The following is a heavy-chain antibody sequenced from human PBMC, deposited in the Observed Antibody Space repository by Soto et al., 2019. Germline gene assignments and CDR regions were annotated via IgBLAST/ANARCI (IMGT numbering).Heavy chain of an antibody. J-gene: IGHJ5*02. CDR3: ARQISSSSWTTKPPNWFDP. V-gene: IGHV4-39*01. Sequence: SETLSLTCTVSGGSISSSSYYWGWIRQPPGKGLEWIGSIYYSGSTYYNPSLKSRVTISVDTSKNQFSLKLSSVTAADTAVYYCARQISSSSWTTKPPNWFDPWGQGTLVTVS. D-gene: IGHD6-13*01. CDR1: GGSISSSSYY. CDR2: IYYSGST.